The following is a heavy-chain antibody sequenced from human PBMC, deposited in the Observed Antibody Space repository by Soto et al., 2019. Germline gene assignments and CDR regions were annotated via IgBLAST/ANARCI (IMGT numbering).Heavy chain of an antibody. CDR1: GFTFSSYG. Sequence: QVQLVESGGGVVQPGRSLRLSCAASGFTFSSYGMHWVRQAPGKGLEWVAVIWYDGSNKYYADSVKGRFTIYRDNSKNTLYLQINGLRAGDTAVYYGATDFLGGGDHDVAVDIWGQGTMVTVSS. J-gene: IGHJ3*02. D-gene: IGHD2-21*02. CDR2: IWYDGSNK. V-gene: IGHV3-33*01. CDR3: ATDFLGGGDHDVAVDI.